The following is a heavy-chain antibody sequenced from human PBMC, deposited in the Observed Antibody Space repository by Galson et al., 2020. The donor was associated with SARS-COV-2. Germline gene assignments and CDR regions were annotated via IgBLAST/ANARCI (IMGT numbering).Heavy chain of an antibody. V-gene: IGHV3-30*04. CDR3: ARTLGLDGYYYYGMDV. CDR2: ISYDGSNK. Sequence: GGSLRLSCAASGFTFSSYAMHWVRQAPGKGLEWVAVISYDGSNKYYADSVKGRFTISRDNSKNTLYLQMNSLRAEDTAVYYCARTLGLDGYYYYGMDVWGQGTTVTVSS. CDR1: GFTFSSYA. J-gene: IGHJ6*02.